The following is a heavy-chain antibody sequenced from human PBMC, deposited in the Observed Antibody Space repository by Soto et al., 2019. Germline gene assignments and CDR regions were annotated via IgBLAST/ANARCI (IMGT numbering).Heavy chain of an antibody. CDR3: ARGGIPAVGPHHLDD. J-gene: IGHJ4*02. V-gene: IGHV4-59*01. D-gene: IGHD6-13*01. CDR1: GGSISGSY. Sequence: PSETLSLTCTVSGGSISGSYWNWIRQPPGKGLEWVGYIYYTGGTNYNPSLESRLTISLDTSKNQFSLKLNSVTAADTAVYYCARGGIPAVGPHHLDDWGQGTLVTVSS. CDR2: IYYTGGT.